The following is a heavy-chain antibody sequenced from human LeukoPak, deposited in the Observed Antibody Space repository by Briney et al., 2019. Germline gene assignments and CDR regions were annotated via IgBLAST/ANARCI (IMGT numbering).Heavy chain of an antibody. V-gene: IGHV1-2*06. J-gene: IGHJ4*02. CDR3: ARDSDILTGPTTI. Sequence: ASVKVSCKASGYTFTGYYMHWVRQAPGQGLEWMGRINPNSGGTNYAQKFQGRVTMTRDTSISTAYMELSRLRSDDTAVYYCARDSDILTGPTTIWGQGTLVTVSS. CDR1: GYTFTGYY. CDR2: INPNSGGT. D-gene: IGHD3-9*01.